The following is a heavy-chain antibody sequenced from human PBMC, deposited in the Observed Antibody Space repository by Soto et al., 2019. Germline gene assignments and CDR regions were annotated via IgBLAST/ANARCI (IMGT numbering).Heavy chain of an antibody. CDR2: MNPNSGNT. D-gene: IGHD6-6*01. CDR1: GYTFTSYD. Sequence: ASVKVSCKASGYTFTSYDINWVRQATGQGLEWMGWMNPNSGNTGYAQKFQGRVTMTRNTPISTAYMELSSLRSEDTAVYYCARQLVSYYYYYMDVWGKGTTVTVS. CDR3: ARQLVSYYYYYMDV. V-gene: IGHV1-8*01. J-gene: IGHJ6*03.